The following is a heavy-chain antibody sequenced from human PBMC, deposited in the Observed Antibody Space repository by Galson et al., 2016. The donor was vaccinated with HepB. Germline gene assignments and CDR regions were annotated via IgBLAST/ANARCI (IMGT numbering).Heavy chain of an antibody. V-gene: IGHV3-33*01. CDR2: IWHDGTS. Sequence: SLRLSCAASGFDFSNYGMHWVRQAPGKGLEWVAVIWHDGTSYADSVRGRFSISRDNSKNTVYLQMNSLRAEDTAFYYCARDLHRVRNTVVVPLPITPDYWGQGTLVTVSS. CDR3: ARDLHRVRNTVVVPLPITPDY. D-gene: IGHD2-2*01. J-gene: IGHJ4*02. CDR1: GFDFSNYG.